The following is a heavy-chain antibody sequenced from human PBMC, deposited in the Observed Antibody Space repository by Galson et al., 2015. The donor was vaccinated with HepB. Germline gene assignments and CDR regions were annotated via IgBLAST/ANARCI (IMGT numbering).Heavy chain of an antibody. CDR2: ISSAGTTQ. V-gene: IGHV3-30-3*01. D-gene: IGHD1-26*01. Sequence: SLRLSCAASGFTFNTYTMHWVRQAPGKGLEWVATISSAGTTQYYADSVRGRFTISRDNSQNILDLQMNTLRREDTAVYYCARDAMGRGSGSYSAFDYWCQGTLVTVSS. CDR1: GFTFNTYT. CDR3: ARDAMGRGSGSYSAFDY. J-gene: IGHJ4*02.